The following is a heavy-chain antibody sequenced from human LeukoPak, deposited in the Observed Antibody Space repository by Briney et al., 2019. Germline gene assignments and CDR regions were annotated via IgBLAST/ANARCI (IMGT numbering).Heavy chain of an antibody. Sequence: PVKVSCKASGGTFSSYTISWVRQAPGQGLEWVGRIIPILGIANYAQKFQGRVTITADKSTSTAYMELSSLRSEDTAVYYCARDAALTVTMAYYWGQGTLVTVSS. V-gene: IGHV1-69*04. CDR3: ARDAALTVTMAYY. D-gene: IGHD4-11*01. CDR2: IIPILGIA. CDR1: GGTFSSYT. J-gene: IGHJ4*02.